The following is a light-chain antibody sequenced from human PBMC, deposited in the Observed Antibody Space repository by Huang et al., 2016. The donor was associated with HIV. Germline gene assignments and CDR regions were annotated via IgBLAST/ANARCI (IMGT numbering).Light chain of an antibody. V-gene: IGKV1-27*01. CDR2: AAS. CDR1: QDIKNY. J-gene: IGKJ1*01. Sequence: DIQMTQYPSSLSASVGDRVTIPCRASQDIKNYLAWYQQKAGQVPKLLIDAASSLQSGFPSRFSGRGSGTDFTLSIISLQPEDVAIYYCQRYDSVPRTFGQGTKVDIK. CDR3: QRYDSVPRT.